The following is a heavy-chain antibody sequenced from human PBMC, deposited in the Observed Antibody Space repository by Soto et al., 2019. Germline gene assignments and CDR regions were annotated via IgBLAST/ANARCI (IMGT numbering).Heavy chain of an antibody. V-gene: IGHV3-64*01. CDR1: GFTFSSYA. D-gene: IGHD3-16*02. CDR2: ISSNGGST. CDR3: ASYDYIWGSYRY. Sequence: EVQLVESGGGLVQPGGSLRLSCAASGFTFSSYAMHWVRQAPGKGLEYVSAISSNGGSTYYANSVKGRFTISRDNSKNTLYLQMGSLRAEDKAVYYCASYDYIWGSYRYWSQGTLVTVSS. J-gene: IGHJ4*02.